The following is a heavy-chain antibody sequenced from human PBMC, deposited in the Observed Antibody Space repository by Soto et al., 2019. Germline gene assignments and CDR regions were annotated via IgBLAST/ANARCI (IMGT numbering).Heavy chain of an antibody. D-gene: IGHD4-17*01. Sequence: EVQLVESGGGLVQPGGSLRLSCAASGFTFSSYSMNWVRQAPGKGLEWVSYISSSSSTIYYADSVKGRFTISRDNAKNSLYLQMNSLRAEDTAVYYCASLPSTVTARYCYYYYMDVWGKGTTVTVSS. CDR3: ASLPSTVTARYCYYYYMDV. J-gene: IGHJ6*03. CDR1: GFTFSSYS. CDR2: ISSSSSTI. V-gene: IGHV3-48*01.